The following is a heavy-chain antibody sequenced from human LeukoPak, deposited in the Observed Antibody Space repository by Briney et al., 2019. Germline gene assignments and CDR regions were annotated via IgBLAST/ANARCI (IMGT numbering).Heavy chain of an antibody. J-gene: IGHJ4*02. V-gene: IGHV3-53*01. D-gene: IGHD4-17*01. CDR2: IYPGGDS. Sequence: GGSLRLSCAASGFNVGSKHMNWVRRAPGKGLEWVSGIYPGGDSYYADSLQGRFIISRDISKNTVFLQMNSLRDEDTAVYYCGRLNFGDDYWGQGALVTVSS. CDR1: GFNVGSKH. CDR3: GRLNFGDDY.